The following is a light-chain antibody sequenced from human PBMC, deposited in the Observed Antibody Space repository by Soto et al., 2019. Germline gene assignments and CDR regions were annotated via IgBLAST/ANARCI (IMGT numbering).Light chain of an antibody. CDR1: QSISSY. V-gene: IGKV1-39*01. CDR2: AAS. Sequence: DIQITQSPSSLSASVVDRVTITFLASQSISSYLNWYQQKPGKAPKLLIYAASSLQSGVPSRFSGSGSGTAFTLTISSLQPEDFATYYCQQSYSTRVTFGGGTKVDIK. CDR3: QQSYSTRVT. J-gene: IGKJ4*01.